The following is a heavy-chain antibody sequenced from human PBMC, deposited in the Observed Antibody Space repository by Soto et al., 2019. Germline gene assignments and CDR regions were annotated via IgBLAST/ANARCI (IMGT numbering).Heavy chain of an antibody. CDR1: GGSVSSGSYY. CDR2: IYYSGST. D-gene: IGHD1-7*01. Sequence: KTSETLSLTCTVSGGSVSSGSYYWSWIRQPPGKGLEWIGYIYYSGSTNYNPSLKGRVTISVDTSKNQFSLKLSSVTAADTAVYYCARETGTTSYWGQGTLVTVSS. J-gene: IGHJ4*02. CDR3: ARETGTTSY. V-gene: IGHV4-61*01.